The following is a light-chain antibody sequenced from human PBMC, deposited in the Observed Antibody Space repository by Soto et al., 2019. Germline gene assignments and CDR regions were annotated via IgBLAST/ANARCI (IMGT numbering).Light chain of an antibody. Sequence: EIVLTQSPGTLSLSPGERATLSCRASQSVSSSYLAWYKQKPGQAPRLLIYGASSRATGIPDRFSGSGSGTDFTLSISRLEPEDFAVYYCQQYGSPPLTFGGGTKVEIK. J-gene: IGKJ4*01. V-gene: IGKV3-20*01. CDR3: QQYGSPPLT. CDR1: QSVSSSY. CDR2: GAS.